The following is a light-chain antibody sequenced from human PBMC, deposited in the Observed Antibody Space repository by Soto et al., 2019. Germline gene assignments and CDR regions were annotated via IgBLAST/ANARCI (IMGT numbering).Light chain of an antibody. V-gene: IGKV3-20*01. CDR1: QSVSNSY. CDR3: QQDGTSGPWT. Sequence: EIVLTQSPGTLSLSPGERATLSCRASQSVSNSYLAWYQQKPGLAPRLLIYGTSSRDTGIPDRFSGSGSGTDFTLAISTLEPEDFAVYYCQQDGTSGPWTFGQGTKVEIK. J-gene: IGKJ1*01. CDR2: GTS.